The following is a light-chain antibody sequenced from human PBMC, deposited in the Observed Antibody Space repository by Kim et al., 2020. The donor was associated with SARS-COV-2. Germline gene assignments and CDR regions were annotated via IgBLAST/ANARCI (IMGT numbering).Light chain of an antibody. CDR2: GAS. J-gene: IGKJ4*01. Sequence: EIVMTQSPATLSVSPGERVTLSCRASQTVSSNLAWYQQRPGQAPSLLIYGASTRATGIPARFSGSGSGTEFTLDISSLQSEDFAVYYCHQYDNWPPVTFGGGTKVEI. CDR1: QTVSSN. CDR3: HQYDNWPPVT. V-gene: IGKV3-15*01.